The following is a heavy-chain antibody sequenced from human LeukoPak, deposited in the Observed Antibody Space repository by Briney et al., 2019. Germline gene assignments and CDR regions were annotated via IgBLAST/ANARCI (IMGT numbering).Heavy chain of an antibody. CDR1: GASISSGGYY. CDR2: IYYSGST. J-gene: IGHJ4*02. Sequence: PSETLSLTCTVSGASISSGGYYWSWIRQHPGKGLEWIGYIYYSGSTYYNPSLKSRVTISVDTTKNQFSLKLSSVTAADTAVYYCARAIRYFDSTEARYFDYWGQGTLVTVSS. CDR3: ARAIRYFDSTEARYFDY. V-gene: IGHV4-31*03. D-gene: IGHD3-9*01.